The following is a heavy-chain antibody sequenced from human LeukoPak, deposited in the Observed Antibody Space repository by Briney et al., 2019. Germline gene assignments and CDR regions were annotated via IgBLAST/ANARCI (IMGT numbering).Heavy chain of an antibody. V-gene: IGHV4-59*01. CDR2: IYYSGST. D-gene: IGHD3-10*01. CDR3: ARLQRITMAGPDYWYFDL. J-gene: IGHJ2*01. Sequence: PSETLSLTCTVSGDSISSYYWSWIRQPPEKGLEWIGYIYYSGSTNYNPSPKSLVTISVDTPKTQFSLKMNSVPAADTAVYYCARLQRITMAGPDYWYFDLWGRGTLVTVSS. CDR1: GDSISSYY.